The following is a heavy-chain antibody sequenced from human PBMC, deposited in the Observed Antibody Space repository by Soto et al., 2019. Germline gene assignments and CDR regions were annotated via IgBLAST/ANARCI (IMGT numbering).Heavy chain of an antibody. V-gene: IGHV1-69*13. D-gene: IGHD3-10*01. Sequence: ASVKVSCKASGGTFSSYAISWVRQAPGQGLEWMGGIIPIFGTANYAQKFQGRVTITADESTSTAYMELSSLRSEDTAVYYCARDYGSGSYSADPFDYWGQGTLVTVSS. J-gene: IGHJ4*02. CDR3: ARDYGSGSYSADPFDY. CDR1: GGTFSSYA. CDR2: IIPIFGTA.